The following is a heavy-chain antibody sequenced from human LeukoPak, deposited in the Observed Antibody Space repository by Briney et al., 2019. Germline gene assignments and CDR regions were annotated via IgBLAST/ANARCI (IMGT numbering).Heavy chain of an antibody. Sequence: GGSLRLSCAASGFTFDEYTMHWVRQPPGKGLEWVSLITWNGVTTVYADSVKGRFTIPRDNSKDSLYLQLNSLTTEDTALYYCVGGYNYYFDSWGQGTLVTVSS. CDR2: ITWNGVTT. CDR1: GFTFDEYT. D-gene: IGHD5-24*01. CDR3: VGGYNYYFDS. J-gene: IGHJ4*02. V-gene: IGHV3-43*01.